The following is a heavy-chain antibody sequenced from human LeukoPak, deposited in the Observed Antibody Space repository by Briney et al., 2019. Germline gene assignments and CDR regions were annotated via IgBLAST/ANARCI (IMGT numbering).Heavy chain of an antibody. J-gene: IGHJ4*02. D-gene: IGHD2-2*02. CDR3: ARGVVVPAAIGSYYFDY. Sequence: SQTLSLTCTVSGGSISSGGYYWSWIRQHPGKGLEWIGYIYYSGSTYYSPSLKSRVTISVDTSKNQFSLKLSSVTAADTAVYYCARGVVVPAAIGSYYFDYWGQGTLVTVSS. CDR1: GGSISSGGYY. CDR2: IYYSGST. V-gene: IGHV4-31*03.